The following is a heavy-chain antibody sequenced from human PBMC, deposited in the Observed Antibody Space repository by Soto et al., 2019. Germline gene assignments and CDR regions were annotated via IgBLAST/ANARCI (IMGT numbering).Heavy chain of an antibody. CDR2: ISAYSGST. Sequence: QVQLVQSGAEVKKPGASVKVSCKASGYTFITYGISWVRQAPGQGLEWMGWISAYSGSTKFAQKLQGRVTMTTDTSTTTAYMELRCLTSDDAAVYYCARDFTKSSSWPYYFDYWGQGTLVTVSS. CDR1: GYTFITYG. J-gene: IGHJ4*02. V-gene: IGHV1-18*01. CDR3: ARDFTKSSSWPYYFDY. D-gene: IGHD6-13*01.